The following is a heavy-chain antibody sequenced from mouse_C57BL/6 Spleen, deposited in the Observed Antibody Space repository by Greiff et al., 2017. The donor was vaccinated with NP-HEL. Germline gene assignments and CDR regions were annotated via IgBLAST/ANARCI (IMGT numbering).Heavy chain of an antibody. Sequence: VQLKESGGGLVKPGGSLKLSCAASGFTFSSYAMSWVRQTPEKRLEWVATISDGGSYTYYPDNVKGRFTISRDNAKNNLYLQMSHLKSEDTAMYYCARDRPSYYGSSYDYAMDYWGQGTSVTVSS. CDR1: GFTFSSYA. V-gene: IGHV5-4*01. CDR2: ISDGGSYT. J-gene: IGHJ4*01. D-gene: IGHD1-1*01. CDR3: ARDRPSYYGSSYDYAMDY.